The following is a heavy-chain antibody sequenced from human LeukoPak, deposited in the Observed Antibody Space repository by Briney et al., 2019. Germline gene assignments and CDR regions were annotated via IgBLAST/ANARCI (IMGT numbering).Heavy chain of an antibody. CDR2: IDRDGFPT. CDR3: AASRWSGALDF. V-gene: IGHV3-74*01. CDR1: GFIFRDYW. Sequence: PGGSMRLSCAASGFIFRDYWMLWVRQAPGKGLSWVSRIDRDGFPTIYADSVKGRFTVSSNNARNTLYLQMNNLRDDDSAVYYCAASRWSGALDFWGKGSLVTVSS. J-gene: IGHJ4*02. D-gene: IGHD3-3*01.